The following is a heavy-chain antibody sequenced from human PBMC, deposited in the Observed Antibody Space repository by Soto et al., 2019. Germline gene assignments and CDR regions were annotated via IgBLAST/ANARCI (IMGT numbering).Heavy chain of an antibody. Sequence: PPETRSLTSTGSGVSISSYYWSCFRQPPGKGLEWIGYMCDSGSSNYNPSLKSRVTISVDTSKNQSSLKLSSVTAADTAVYYCASLRGYCSSTSCLPHMDVWGKGTTVTVSS. CDR1: GVSISSYY. CDR3: ASLRGYCSSTSCLPHMDV. V-gene: IGHV4-59*08. J-gene: IGHJ6*04. CDR2: MCDSGSS. D-gene: IGHD2-2*01.